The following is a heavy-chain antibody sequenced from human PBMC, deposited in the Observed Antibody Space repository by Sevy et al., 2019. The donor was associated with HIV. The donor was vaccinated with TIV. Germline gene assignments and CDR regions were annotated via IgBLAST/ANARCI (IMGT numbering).Heavy chain of an antibody. V-gene: IGHV3-74*01. CDR3: ARERYYDFWSGYSKYYYYYGMDV. D-gene: IGHD3-3*01. Sequence: GGSLRLSCAASGFTFSSYWMHWVRQAPGKGLVWVSRINSDGSSTSYADSVKGRFTISRDNAKNTLYLQMNGLRAEDTAVYYCARERYYDFWSGYSKYYYYYGMDVWGQGTTVTVSS. CDR2: INSDGSST. CDR1: GFTFSSYW. J-gene: IGHJ6*02.